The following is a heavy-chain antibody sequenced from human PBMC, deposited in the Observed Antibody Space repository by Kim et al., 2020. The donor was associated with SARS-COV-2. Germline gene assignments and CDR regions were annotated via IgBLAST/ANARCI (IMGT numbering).Heavy chain of an antibody. CDR3: ARVNLCSGGSCYLGNFDY. J-gene: IGHJ4*02. CDR1: GFTFSSYW. D-gene: IGHD2-15*01. CDR2: IKQDGSEK. V-gene: IGHV3-7*03. Sequence: GGSLRLSCAASGFTFSSYWMSWVRQAPGKGLEWVANIKQDGSEKYYVDSVKGRFTISRDNAKNSLYMQMNSLRAEDTAVYYCARVNLCSGGSCYLGNFDYWGQGTLVTVSS.